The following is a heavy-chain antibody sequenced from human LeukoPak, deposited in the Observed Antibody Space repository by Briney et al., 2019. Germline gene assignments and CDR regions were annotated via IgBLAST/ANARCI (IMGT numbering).Heavy chain of an antibody. D-gene: IGHD2-2*02. CDR1: GDSISSYY. J-gene: IGHJ6*02. Sequence: KPSETLSLTCTVSGDSISSYYWTWIRQPAGKGLEWIGRIYTSGSTNYNPSLKSRVTISVDTSKNQFSLKLSSVTAADTAVYYCARVSYCSSTSCYTGGSPYYYYGMDVWGQGTTVTVSS. V-gene: IGHV4-4*07. CDR3: ARVSYCSSTSCYTGGSPYYYYGMDV. CDR2: IYTSGST.